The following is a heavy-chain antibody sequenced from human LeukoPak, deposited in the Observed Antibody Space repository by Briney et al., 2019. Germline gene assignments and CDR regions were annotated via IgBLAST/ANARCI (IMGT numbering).Heavy chain of an antibody. J-gene: IGHJ4*02. D-gene: IGHD3-22*01. CDR1: GFSFTTYW. Sequence: PGGSLRLSCTASGFSFTTYWMAWVRQAPGKGPEWVANINEDGRHKNYLDSVKGRFTISRDNTKNSVYLQMNSLRAEDTAVYYCARDPPHRFTMIEKDSWGQGILVTVSS. CDR3: ARDPPHRFTMIEKDS. V-gene: IGHV3-7*01. CDR2: INEDGRHK.